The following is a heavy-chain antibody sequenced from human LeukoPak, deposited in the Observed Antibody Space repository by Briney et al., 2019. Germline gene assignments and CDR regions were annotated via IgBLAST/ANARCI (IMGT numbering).Heavy chain of an antibody. V-gene: IGHV3-64*01. Sequence: GGSLRLSCAASGFXFSLYAMHWVRQAPGKGLEYVSAINNNGDRTYYANSVKARFIIFRDNSKNTLYLQMGSLRPEDMGVYYCAREERGLAIDYWGQGTLVTVSA. CDR3: AREERGLAIDY. J-gene: IGHJ4*02. CDR2: INNNGDRT. CDR1: GFXFSLYA. D-gene: IGHD5-12*01.